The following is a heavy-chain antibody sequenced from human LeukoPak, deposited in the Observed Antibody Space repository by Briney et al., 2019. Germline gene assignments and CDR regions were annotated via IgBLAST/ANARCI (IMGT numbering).Heavy chain of an antibody. V-gene: IGHV1-18*01. Sequence: GASVKVSCKTSGYTFISYGISWVRQATGQGLEWMGWISGYNGNTKYAQKLQGRVTMTTDTSTSTAYMELRSLRSDDTAVYYCARVAGYCSGGSCRTYYYYGMDVWGQGTTVTVSS. CDR1: GYTFISYG. J-gene: IGHJ6*02. D-gene: IGHD2-15*01. CDR2: ISGYNGNT. CDR3: ARVAGYCSGGSCRTYYYYGMDV.